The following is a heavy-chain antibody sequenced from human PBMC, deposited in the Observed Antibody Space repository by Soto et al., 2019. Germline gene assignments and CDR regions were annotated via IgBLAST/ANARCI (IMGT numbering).Heavy chain of an antibody. Sequence: QVQLVESGGGVVQPGRSLRLSCAASGFTFSSYGMHWVRQAPGKGLEWVAVISYDGSNKYYADSVKGRFTISRDNSKNTLYLQMNSLRAEDTAVYYCAKVANPPPGIAVDGATGTFDYWGQGTLVTVSS. J-gene: IGHJ4*02. D-gene: IGHD6-19*01. V-gene: IGHV3-30*18. CDR3: AKVANPPPGIAVDGATGTFDY. CDR2: ISYDGSNK. CDR1: GFTFSSYG.